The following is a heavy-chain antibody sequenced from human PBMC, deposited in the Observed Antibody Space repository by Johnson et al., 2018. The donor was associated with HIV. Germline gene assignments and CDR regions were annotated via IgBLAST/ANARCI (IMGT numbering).Heavy chain of an antibody. V-gene: IGHV3-13*01. J-gene: IGHJ3*02. CDR2: IGVAGDT. Sequence: VQLVESGGGLVQPGGSLRLSCAASGFSFSTYDMHWVRQATGKNLDWVSAIGVAGDTYYAGSVRGRFTISSENAKNSFYLQMNDLRVGDTAVFYCARRRQGSASYSDPFDIWGQGTMVTVSS. CDR3: ARRRQGSASYSDPFDI. CDR1: GFSFSTYD. D-gene: IGHD2-15*01.